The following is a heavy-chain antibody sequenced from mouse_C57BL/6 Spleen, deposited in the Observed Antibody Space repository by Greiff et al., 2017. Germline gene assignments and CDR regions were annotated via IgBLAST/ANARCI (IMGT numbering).Heavy chain of an antibody. CDR1: GYTFTSYW. J-gene: IGHJ3*01. V-gene: IGHV1-69*01. CDR3: AKTGTGSSWFAY. CDR2: IDPSDSYT. D-gene: IGHD3-3*01. Sequence: QVQLQQSGAELVMPGASVKLSCKASGYTFTSYWMHWVKQRPGQGLEWIGEIDPSDSYTNYNQKFKGKSTLTVDKSSSTAYMQLSSLTSADSAVYYCAKTGTGSSWFAYWGQGTLVTVSA.